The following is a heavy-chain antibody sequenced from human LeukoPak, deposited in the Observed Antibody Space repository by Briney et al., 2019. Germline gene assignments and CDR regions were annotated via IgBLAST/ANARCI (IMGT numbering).Heavy chain of an antibody. CDR3: ARHAEMATISGDWFDP. CDR1: GGSISSYY. V-gene: IGHV4-59*08. J-gene: IGHJ5*02. CDR2: IYYSGST. D-gene: IGHD5-24*01. Sequence: SETLTLTCTVSGGSISSYYWSWIRQPPGKGLEWIGYIYYSGSTNYNPSLKSRVTISVDTSKNQFSLKLSSVTAADTAVYYCARHAEMATISGDWFDPWRQGTLVTVSP.